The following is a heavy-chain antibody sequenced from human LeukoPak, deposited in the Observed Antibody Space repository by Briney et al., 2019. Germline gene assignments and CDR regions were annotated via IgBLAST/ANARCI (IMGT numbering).Heavy chain of an antibody. J-gene: IGHJ3*02. D-gene: IGHD3-22*01. CDR2: ISSSSSYI. CDR1: GFTFSSYS. Sequence: PGGSLRLSCAASGFTFSSYSMNWVRQAPGKGLEWVSPISSSSSYIYYADSVKGRFTISRDNAKNSLYLQMNSLRAEDTAVYYCARALRRGYYDSSGQDAFDICGHGTMVTVSS. CDR3: ARALRRGYYDSSGQDAFDI. V-gene: IGHV3-21*01.